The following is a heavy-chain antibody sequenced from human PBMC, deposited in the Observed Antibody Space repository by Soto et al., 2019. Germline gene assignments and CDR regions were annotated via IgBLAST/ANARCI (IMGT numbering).Heavy chain of an antibody. CDR2: ISAYNGNT. V-gene: IGHV1-18*01. Sequence: QVQLVQSGAEVKKPGASVKVSCKASGYTFTSYGISWVRQAPGQGLEWMGGISAYNGNTNYAQKLQGRVTMTTDTSTSTAYMELRSLRSDDTAVYYCARDLALFIAAAGPQGDYWGQGTLVTVSS. CDR1: GYTFTSYG. CDR3: ARDLALFIAAAGPQGDY. J-gene: IGHJ4*02. D-gene: IGHD6-13*01.